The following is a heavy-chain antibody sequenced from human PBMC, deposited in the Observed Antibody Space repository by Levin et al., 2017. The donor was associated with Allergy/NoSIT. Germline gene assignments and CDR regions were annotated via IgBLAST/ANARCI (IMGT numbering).Heavy chain of an antibody. J-gene: IGHJ6*02. CDR1: GYTLTSYG. CDR3: VRDRQADWNFDPEAYGLDV. CDR2: ISTYNGNT. V-gene: IGHV1-18*01. D-gene: IGHD1-7*01. Sequence: VASVKVSCKASGYTLTSYGISWVRQAPGQGLEWMGWISTYNGNTNYARKFQGRVTMTTDTSTSTAHMELRRLRSDDTAVYYCVRDRQADWNFDPEAYGLDVWGQGTTVTVSS.